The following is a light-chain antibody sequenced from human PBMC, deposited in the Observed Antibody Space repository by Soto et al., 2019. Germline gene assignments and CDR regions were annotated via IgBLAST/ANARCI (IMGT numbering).Light chain of an antibody. J-gene: IGKJ1*01. CDR1: QSVSSSY. CDR3: QQYGDSPRT. CDR2: GAS. V-gene: IGKV3-20*01. Sequence: EIVLTQSPGTLSLSPGERATLSCRASQSVSSSYLAWYQQKPGQAPRLLIYGASSRATGIPDRFSGSGSGTDFTLTISRLVPEDFAVYYCQQYGDSPRTFGPGTKV.